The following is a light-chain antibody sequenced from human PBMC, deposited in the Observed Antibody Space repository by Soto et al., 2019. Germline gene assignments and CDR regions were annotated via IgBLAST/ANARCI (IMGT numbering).Light chain of an antibody. CDR3: QQYGSSPFT. J-gene: IGKJ3*01. CDR1: QSVSSSY. V-gene: IGKV3-20*01. CDR2: GAS. Sequence: EIVLTQSPGTLSLSPGERATLACRASQSVSSSYLAWYQQKPGQAPRLLIYGASSRANGSPDRFSGSGSGTDFTLTISRLEPEDFAVYFCQQYGSSPFTFGPGTKVDIK.